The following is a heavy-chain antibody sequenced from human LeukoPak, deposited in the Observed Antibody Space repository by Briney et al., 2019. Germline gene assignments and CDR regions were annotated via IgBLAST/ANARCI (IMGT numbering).Heavy chain of an antibody. D-gene: IGHD2-15*01. J-gene: IGHJ2*01. CDR2: IIPIFGTA. CDR1: GGTFSSYA. Sequence: SVKVSCKASGGTFSSYAISWVRQAPGQGLEWMGGIIPIFGTANYAQKFEGRVTITTDESTSTAYMELSSLRSEDTAVYYCARVTHLDYGSGPGYFDLWGRGTLVTVSS. V-gene: IGHV1-69*05. CDR3: ARVTHLDYGSGPGYFDL.